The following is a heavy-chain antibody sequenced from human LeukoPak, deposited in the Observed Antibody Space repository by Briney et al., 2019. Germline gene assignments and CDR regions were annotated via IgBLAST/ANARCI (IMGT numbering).Heavy chain of an antibody. J-gene: IGHJ5*02. Sequence: GGSLRLSCAASGFTFSDYYMNWLRQSPGRVLEWLSYISNTGGAKYYSDSVRGRFTISRDNAKNSVYLGMNSLRAEDTAVYFCASDSSGYFGPWGQGTLVTVSS. D-gene: IGHD3-22*01. V-gene: IGHV3-11*01. CDR1: GFTFSDYY. CDR3: ASDSSGYFGP. CDR2: ISNTGGAK.